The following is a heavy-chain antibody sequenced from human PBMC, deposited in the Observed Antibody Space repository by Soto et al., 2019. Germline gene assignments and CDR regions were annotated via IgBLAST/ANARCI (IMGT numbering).Heavy chain of an antibody. CDR1: GFTFSDYY. D-gene: IGHD6-13*01. V-gene: IGHV3-11*05. Sequence: QVQLVESGGGLVKPGGSLRLSCAASGFTFSDYYMTWIRQAPGKGLEWVSYISSSTSHTNYADSVKGRFTISRDNAKNSLFLQMNSRRAEDTAVYYCARGRGAAADYFDFWGQGTLVTVSS. J-gene: IGHJ4*02. CDR3: ARGRGAAADYFDF. CDR2: ISSSTSHT.